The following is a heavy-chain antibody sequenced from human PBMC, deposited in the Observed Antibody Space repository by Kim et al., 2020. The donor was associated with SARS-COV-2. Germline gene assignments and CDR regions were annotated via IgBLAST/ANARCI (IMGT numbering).Heavy chain of an antibody. CDR3: ARHSDNLHCSSTSCPPNWFDP. D-gene: IGHD2-2*01. V-gene: IGHV4-59*08. CDR2: IYYSGST. CDR1: GGSISSYY. Sequence: SETLSLTCTVSGGSISSYYWSWIRQPPGKGLEWIGYIYYSGSTNYNPSLKSRVTISVDTSKNQFSLKLSSVTAADTAVYYCARHSDNLHCSSTSCPPNWFDPWGQGTRVTVSS. J-gene: IGHJ5*02.